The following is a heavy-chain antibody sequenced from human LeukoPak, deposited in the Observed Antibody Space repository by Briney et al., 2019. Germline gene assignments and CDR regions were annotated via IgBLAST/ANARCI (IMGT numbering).Heavy chain of an antibody. J-gene: IGHJ4*02. Sequence: SETLSLTCTVSGGSISSSSYYWGWIRQPPGKGLEWIGSIYYSGSTYYNPSLKSRVTISVDTSKNQFSLKLSSVTAADTAVYYCARAASGYSSGWYPRYWGQGTLVTVSS. V-gene: IGHV4-39*07. CDR2: IYYSGST. D-gene: IGHD6-19*01. CDR1: GGSISSSSYY. CDR3: ARAASGYSSGWYPRY.